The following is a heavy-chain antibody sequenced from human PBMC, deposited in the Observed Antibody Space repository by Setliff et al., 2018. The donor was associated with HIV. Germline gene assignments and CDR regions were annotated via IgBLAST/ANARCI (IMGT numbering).Heavy chain of an antibody. CDR2: MYYSGST. CDR1: GGSISGSSYY. Sequence: PSETLSLTCIVSGGSISGSSYYWGWIRQSPGKGLEWIGNMYYSGSTYYNPSLKSRVTISVDTSKNHLSLKLTSVTAADTSLYYCAFGLRFSPFDNWGQGTLVTVSS. J-gene: IGHJ4*02. CDR3: AFGLRFSPFDN. V-gene: IGHV4-39*02. D-gene: IGHD5-12*01.